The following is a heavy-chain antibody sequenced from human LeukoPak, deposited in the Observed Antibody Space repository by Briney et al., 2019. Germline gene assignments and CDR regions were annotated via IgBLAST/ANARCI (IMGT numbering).Heavy chain of an antibody. D-gene: IGHD1-1*01. CDR2: ISGDSTYI. Sequence: TGGSLRLSCAASGLTFASYSMDWVRQAPGKGLEWVSSISGDSTYIYNAGSVKGRSTLSRDHAQASLYLQLISLRADDTAVYYCARVSGRLERQSDLDYWGQGTLVIVSS. CDR3: ARVSGRLERQSDLDY. V-gene: IGHV3-21*01. CDR1: GLTFASYS. J-gene: IGHJ4*02.